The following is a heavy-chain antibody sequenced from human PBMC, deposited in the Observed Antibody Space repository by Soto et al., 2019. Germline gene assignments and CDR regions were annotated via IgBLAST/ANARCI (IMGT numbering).Heavy chain of an antibody. D-gene: IGHD3-3*01. CDR3: ARGHVLRFLEWLFLPSAFDI. CDR2: ISSSSSYI. J-gene: IGHJ3*02. Sequence: PGGSLRLSCAASGFTFSSYSMNWVRQAPGKGLEWVSSISSSSSYIYYADSVKGRFTISRDNAKNSLYLQMNSLRAEDTAVYYCARGHVLRFLEWLFLPSAFDIWGQGTMVTVSS. CDR1: GFTFSSYS. V-gene: IGHV3-21*01.